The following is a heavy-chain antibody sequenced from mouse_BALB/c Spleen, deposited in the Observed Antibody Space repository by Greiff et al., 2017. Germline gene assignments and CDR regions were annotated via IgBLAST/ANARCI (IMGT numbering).Heavy chain of an antibody. CDR3: ARGTGTGYAMDY. V-gene: IGHV5-9-4*01. CDR2: ISSGGSYT. D-gene: IGHD4-1*01. CDR1: GFTFSSYA. J-gene: IGHJ4*01. Sequence: DVHLVESGGGLVKPGGSLKLSCAASGFTFSSYAMSWVRQSPEKRLEWVAEISSGGSYTYYPDTVTGRFTISRDNAKNTLYLEMSSLRSEDTAMYYCARGTGTGYAMDYWGQGTSVTVSS.